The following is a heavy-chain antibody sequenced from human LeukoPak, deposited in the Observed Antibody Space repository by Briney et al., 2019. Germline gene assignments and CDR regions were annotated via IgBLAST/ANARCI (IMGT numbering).Heavy chain of an antibody. CDR3: ARGVSGDYIWFDP. J-gene: IGHJ5*02. D-gene: IGHD4-17*01. Sequence: GESLKLSCKGSEYSFTSYWIGWVRQMPGKGLEWMGSIYPGDSDTIYSPSFQGQVTISADKSISTAYLQGSSLKASHAAMYYCARGVSGDYIWFDPWGQGTLVTVSS. CDR2: IYPGDSDT. CDR1: EYSFTSYW. V-gene: IGHV5-51*03.